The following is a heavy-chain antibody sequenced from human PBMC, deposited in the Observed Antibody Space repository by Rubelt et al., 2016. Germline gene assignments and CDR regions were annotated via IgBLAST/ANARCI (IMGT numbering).Heavy chain of an antibody. CDR1: GFTFGTYW. J-gene: IGHJ2*01. D-gene: IGHD4-23*01. CDR3: AREVVKGCFDL. Sequence: EVQLVESGGDLVQPGGSLRLSCSASGFTFGTYWMSWVRQTPGKGLEWVANMNQDGSTTYYGASLRGRFTISRENAKNSWYLQMNSLRAEDTAVYYCAREVVKGCFDLWGRGTLVTVSS. CDR2: MNQDGSTT. V-gene: IGHV3-7*03.